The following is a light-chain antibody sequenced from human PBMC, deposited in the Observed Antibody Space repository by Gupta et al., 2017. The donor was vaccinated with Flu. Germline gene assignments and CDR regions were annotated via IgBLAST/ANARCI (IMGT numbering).Light chain of an antibody. CDR1: QSVNIY. CDR2: DAS. J-gene: IGKJ2*01. Sequence: IXXTXXPXTXXXXPXDRAILSCRASQSVNIYLAWYQQKPGQPPRLLMFDASKRAAGIPDRFSGSGSGTDFTLTISTLEPEDFAVYYCQQRSGLPMYTFGQGTKLE. CDR3: QQRSGLPMYT. V-gene: IGKV3-11*01.